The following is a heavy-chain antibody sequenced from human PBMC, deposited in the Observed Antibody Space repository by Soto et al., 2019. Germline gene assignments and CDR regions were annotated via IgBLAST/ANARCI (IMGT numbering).Heavy chain of an antibody. CDR2: TYQSGST. J-gene: IGHJ5*02. V-gene: IGHV4-39*07. Sequence: SETLYLTCTVSGGSINSDTDYWAWIRQPPGKALEWFGCTYQSGSTNQNPSLKSRVIISVDKSKNQFSLKLTSVTAADTAVYYCARETYGDYVGYLGPWGQGIQVTVSS. D-gene: IGHD4-17*01. CDR1: GGSINSDTDY. CDR3: ARETYGDYVGYLGP.